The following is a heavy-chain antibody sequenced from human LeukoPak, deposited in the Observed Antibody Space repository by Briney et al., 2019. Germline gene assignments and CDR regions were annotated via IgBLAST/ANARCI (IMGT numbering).Heavy chain of an antibody. D-gene: IGHD3-22*01. CDR3: ARVTTYYYDSSGPNWFDP. CDR1: GGSISSYY. J-gene: IGHJ5*02. V-gene: IGHV4-59*01. CDR2: IYYSGST. Sequence: SETLSLTCTVSGGSISSYYWSWIRQPPGKGLEWIGYIYYSGSTNYNPSLKSRVTISVDTSKNQFSLKLSSVTAADTAVYYCARVTTYYYDSSGPNWFDPWGQGTLSPSPQ.